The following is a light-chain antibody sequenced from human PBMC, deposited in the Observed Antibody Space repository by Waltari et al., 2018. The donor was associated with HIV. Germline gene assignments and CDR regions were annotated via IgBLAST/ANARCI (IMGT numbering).Light chain of an antibody. CDR2: EVH. V-gene: IGLV2-11*01. CDR1: STDLGFYTL. J-gene: IGLJ1*01. Sequence: HSALTQPASVSGSPGRSIPISGTGSSTDLGFYTLVSWYPQHPGKAPQLIIYEVHSRPSGVPDRFSGSKSGNTASLTISGLQDEDEADYYCCSYAGTYTYVFGSGTTVTVL. CDR3: CSYAGTYTYV.